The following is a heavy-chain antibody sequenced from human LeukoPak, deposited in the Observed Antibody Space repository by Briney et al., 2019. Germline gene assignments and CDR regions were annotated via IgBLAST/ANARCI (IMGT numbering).Heavy chain of an antibody. D-gene: IGHD2-15*01. J-gene: IGHJ4*02. CDR1: GGTFSSYA. Sequence: SVKVSCKASGGTFSSYAISWVRQAPGQGLEWMGRIIPILGIANYAQKFQGRVTITADKSTSTAYMELSSLRSEDTAVYYCARGVSGGNFDYWGQGTPVTVSS. V-gene: IGHV1-69*04. CDR2: IIPILGIA. CDR3: ARGVSGGNFDY.